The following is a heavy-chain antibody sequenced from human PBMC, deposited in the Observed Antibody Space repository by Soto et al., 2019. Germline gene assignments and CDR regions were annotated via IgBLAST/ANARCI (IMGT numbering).Heavy chain of an antibody. CDR1: GFTFSSYA. D-gene: IGHD2-15*01. J-gene: IGHJ1*01. CDR2: ISGSGGST. CDR3: AKDYCSGGSCYPGYFQH. Sequence: GGSLRLSCAASGFTFSSYAMSWVRQAPGKGLEWVSAISGSGGSTYYADSVKGRFTISRDISKNTLYLQMNSLRAEDTAVYYCAKDYCSGGSCYPGYFQHWGQGTLVTVSS. V-gene: IGHV3-23*01.